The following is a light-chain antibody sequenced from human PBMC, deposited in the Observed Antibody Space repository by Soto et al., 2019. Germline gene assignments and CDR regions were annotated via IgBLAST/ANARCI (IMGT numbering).Light chain of an antibody. CDR1: QGISKY. CDR3: QKYNSAPRT. V-gene: IGKV1-27*01. Sequence: DIQMTQSPSSLSASVADRVTITCRASQGISKYLAWYQQKPGKVPKLLIYAASTLQSGVPSRCSGCGSGTEFTLTIRSLQPEDVATYYCQKYNSAPRTLGKGTTVDIK. CDR2: AAS. J-gene: IGKJ1*01.